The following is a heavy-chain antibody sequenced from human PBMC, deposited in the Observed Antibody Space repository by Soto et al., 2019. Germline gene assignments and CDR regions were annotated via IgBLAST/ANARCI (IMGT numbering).Heavy chain of an antibody. D-gene: IGHD3-9*01. Sequence: GGSLRLSCAASGFTFSNCAMHWVRQAPGKGLEWVAVISSDGSNKYYPDSVKGRFTISRDNSRNTLYLQVNSLRVEDTAVYYWAKDPPLTVLSYFAWLLPDYWGQGTLVTVSS. CDR1: GFTFSNCA. V-gene: IGHV3-30*18. J-gene: IGHJ4*02. CDR2: ISSDGSNK. CDR3: AKDPPLTVLSYFAWLLPDY.